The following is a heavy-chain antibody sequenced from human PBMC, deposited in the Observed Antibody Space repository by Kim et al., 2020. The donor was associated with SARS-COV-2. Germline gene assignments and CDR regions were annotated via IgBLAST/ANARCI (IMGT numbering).Heavy chain of an antibody. CDR2: IYTSGST. CDR1: GGSISSGSYY. V-gene: IGHV4-61*02. J-gene: IGHJ6*02. D-gene: IGHD3-10*01. Sequence: SETLSLTCTVSGGSISSGSYYWSWIRQPAGKGLEWIGRIYTSGSTNYNPSLKSRVTISVDTSKNQFSLKLSSVTAADTAVYYCARAYYGSGSLYYYYYGMDVWGQGTTVTVSS. CDR3: ARAYYGSGSLYYYYYGMDV.